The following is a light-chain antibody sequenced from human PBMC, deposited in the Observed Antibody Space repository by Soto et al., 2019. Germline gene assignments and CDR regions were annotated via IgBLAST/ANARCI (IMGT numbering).Light chain of an antibody. J-gene: IGKJ3*01. Sequence: DIVMTQTPLSLSVTPGQPASISCKSSQSLLHSDGNTYLIWYVQKPGQPPQLLIYAVSNRFSGVPDRLSGRGSGTDFTLKISRVEAEDVVVYYCMQSIQLPKSVGRGTKVDI. CDR2: AVS. V-gene: IGKV2D-29*01. CDR1: QSLLHSDGNTY. CDR3: MQSIQLPKS.